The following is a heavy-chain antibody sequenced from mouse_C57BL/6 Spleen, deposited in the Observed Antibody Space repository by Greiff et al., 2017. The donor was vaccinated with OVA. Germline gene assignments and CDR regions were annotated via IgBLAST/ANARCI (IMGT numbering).Heavy chain of an antibody. CDR2: IDPSDSYT. D-gene: IGHD4-1*01. J-gene: IGHJ2*01. CDR3: ARRGTGTGYFDY. Sequence: VQLQQSGAELVRPGTSVKLSCKASGYTFTSYWMHWVKQRPGQGLEWIGVIDPSDSYTNYNQKFKGKATLTVDTSSSTAYMQLSSLTSEDSAVYYCARRGTGTGYFDYWGQGTTLTVSS. V-gene: IGHV1-59*01. CDR1: GYTFTSYW.